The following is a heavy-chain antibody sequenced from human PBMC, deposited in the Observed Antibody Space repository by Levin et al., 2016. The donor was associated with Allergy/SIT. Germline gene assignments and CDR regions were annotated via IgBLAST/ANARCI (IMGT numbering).Heavy chain of an antibody. Sequence: VRQMPGKGLEWMGRIDPSDSYTNYSPSFQGHVTISADKSISTAYLQWSSLKASDTAMYYCARQAAVAGKRGGAFDIWGQGTMVTVSS. CDR3: ARQAAVAGKRGGAFDI. V-gene: IGHV5-10-1*01. J-gene: IGHJ3*02. D-gene: IGHD6-19*01. CDR2: IDPSDSYT.